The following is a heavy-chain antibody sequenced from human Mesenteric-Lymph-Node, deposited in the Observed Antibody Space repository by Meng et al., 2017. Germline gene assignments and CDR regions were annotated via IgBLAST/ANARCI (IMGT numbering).Heavy chain of an antibody. CDR1: GGSISSGDYY. V-gene: IGHV4-30-4*01. Sequence: QVQLQESGPGLVKPSQTLSLTCTVSGGSISSGDYYWSWIRQPPGKALEWIGYIYYSGSTYFNPSLKSRVTISVDTSKNQFSLKLSSVTAADTAVYCCARDSGYAGIDIWGQGTMVTVSS. J-gene: IGHJ3*02. CDR3: ARDSGYAGIDI. D-gene: IGHD5-12*01. CDR2: IYYSGST.